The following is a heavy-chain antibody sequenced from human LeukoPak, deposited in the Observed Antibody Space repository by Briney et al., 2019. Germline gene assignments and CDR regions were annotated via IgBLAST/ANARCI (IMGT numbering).Heavy chain of an antibody. J-gene: IGHJ4*02. CDR2: ISSSGSTI. D-gene: IGHD6-19*01. Sequence: TGGSLRLSCAASGFTFSSYEMNWVRQAPGKGLEWVSYISSSGSTIYYADSVKGRFTISRDNAKNSPYLQMNSLRAEDTAVYYCARGKNSGWPYYFDYWGQGTLVTVSS. CDR1: GFTFSSYE. CDR3: ARGKNSGWPYYFDY. V-gene: IGHV3-48*03.